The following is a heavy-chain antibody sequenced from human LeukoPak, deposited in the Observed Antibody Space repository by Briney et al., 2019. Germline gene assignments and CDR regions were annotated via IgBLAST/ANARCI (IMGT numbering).Heavy chain of an antibody. V-gene: IGHV1-18*01. J-gene: IGHJ4*02. CDR3: ARDRSYYYDSSGYPPSDY. Sequence: ASVKVSCKASGYTFTSNGISWVRQAPGQGLEWMGWISAYNGNTNYAQKLQGRVTMTTDTSTSTAYMELRSLRSDDTAVYYCARDRSYYYDSSGYPPSDYWGQGTLVTVSS. CDR1: GYTFTSNG. D-gene: IGHD3-22*01. CDR2: ISAYNGNT.